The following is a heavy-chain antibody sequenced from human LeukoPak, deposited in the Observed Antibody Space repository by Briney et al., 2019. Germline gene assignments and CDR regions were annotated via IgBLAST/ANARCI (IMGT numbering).Heavy chain of an antibody. CDR1: GFTFDDYA. CDR3: KQKTAYDILTGVHWFDP. Sequence: PGRSLCLSCAASGFTFDDYAMHWVQQAPRQRLDWVSGVSWNSGSIGCADSVKGRFTISRDNAKISLYLQMNSLRAEDTAFFFFKQKTAYDILTGVHWFDPWGQGTLVTVSS. J-gene: IGHJ5*02. V-gene: IGHV3-9*01. D-gene: IGHD3-9*01. CDR2: VSWNSGSI.